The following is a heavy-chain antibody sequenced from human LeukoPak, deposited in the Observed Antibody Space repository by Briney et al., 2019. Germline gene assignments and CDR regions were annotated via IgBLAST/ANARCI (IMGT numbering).Heavy chain of an antibody. V-gene: IGHV3-30-3*01. CDR1: GFTFSSYA. J-gene: IGHJ4*02. Sequence: GRSLRLSCAASGFTFSSYAMHWVRQAPGKGLEWVAVISYDGSNKYYADSVKGRFTISRDNAKNSLYLQMSSLRAEDTALYHCARAGDDSSGYYGYWGQGTLVTVSS. CDR2: ISYDGSNK. D-gene: IGHD3-22*01. CDR3: ARAGDDSSGYYGY.